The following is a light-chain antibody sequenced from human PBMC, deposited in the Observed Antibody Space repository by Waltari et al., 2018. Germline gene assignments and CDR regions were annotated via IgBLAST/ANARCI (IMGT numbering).Light chain of an antibody. CDR2: RDD. Sequence: QSVLTQPPSASGTPGQRVTMFCSGGSSNIGTYYAYWYKHLPGAAPKVLIFRDDQRPSGVPDRFSGSKSGTSASMTISGLRSDDEADYYCAAWDDSLSSWLFGGGTKLTVL. CDR1: SSNIGTYY. J-gene: IGLJ3*02. V-gene: IGLV1-47*01. CDR3: AAWDDSLSSWL.